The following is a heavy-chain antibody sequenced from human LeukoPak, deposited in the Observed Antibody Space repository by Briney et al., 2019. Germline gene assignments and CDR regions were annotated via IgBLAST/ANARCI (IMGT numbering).Heavy chain of an antibody. CDR1: GYTFTGYY. Sequence: ASVKVSCKASGYTFTGYYMHWVRQAPGQGLEWMGWISAYNGNTNYAQKLQGRVTMTTDTSTSTAYMELRSLRSDDTAVYYCARGPSFGGVIADDYWGQGTLVTVSS. CDR2: ISAYNGNT. CDR3: ARGPSFGGVIADDY. D-gene: IGHD3-16*02. V-gene: IGHV1-18*04. J-gene: IGHJ4*02.